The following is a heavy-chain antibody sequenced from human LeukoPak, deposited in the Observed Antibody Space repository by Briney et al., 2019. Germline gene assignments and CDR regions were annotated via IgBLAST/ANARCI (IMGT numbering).Heavy chain of an antibody. Sequence: SETLSLTCTVSGVSITSSYWNWIRKPAAKGLEWIGQIFASGSTNYNSSLKSRVTMSVRTSKNQFSLRLSSVTAADTAVYYCVRVRFDLGRYYYMDVWGEGTTVSVSS. CDR2: IFASGST. V-gene: IGHV4-4*07. D-gene: IGHD3-10*01. CDR3: VRVRFDLGRYYYMDV. CDR1: GVSITSSY. J-gene: IGHJ6*03.